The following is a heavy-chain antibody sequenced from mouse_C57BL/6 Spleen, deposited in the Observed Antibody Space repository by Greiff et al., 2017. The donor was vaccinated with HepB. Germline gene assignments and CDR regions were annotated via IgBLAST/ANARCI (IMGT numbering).Heavy chain of an antibody. Sequence: VQLQQSGAELARPGASVKLSCKASGYTFTSYGISWVKQRTGQGLEWIGEIYPRSGNTYYNEKFKGKATLTADKSSSTAYMELRSLTSEDSAVYFCARDYYGSRSYWYFDVWGTGTTVTVSS. CDR2: IYPRSGNT. V-gene: IGHV1-81*01. CDR1: GYTFTSYG. D-gene: IGHD1-1*01. J-gene: IGHJ1*03. CDR3: ARDYYGSRSYWYFDV.